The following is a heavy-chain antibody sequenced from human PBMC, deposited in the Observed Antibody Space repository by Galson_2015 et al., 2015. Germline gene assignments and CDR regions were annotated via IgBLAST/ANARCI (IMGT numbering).Heavy chain of an antibody. J-gene: IGHJ6*02. Sequence: SLRLSCAASEFSVNSNYMTWVRQTPGKGLEWVSVIYSGDRTYYVDSVKGRFTISRDNSKNTVYLQMNSLRVEDSAVYYCAAVAVAPQTSLADLYHYHGMDVWGQGTTVTVPS. D-gene: IGHD6-19*01. CDR2: IYSGDRT. CDR3: AAVAVAPQTSLADLYHYHGMDV. V-gene: IGHV3-53*01. CDR1: EFSVNSNY.